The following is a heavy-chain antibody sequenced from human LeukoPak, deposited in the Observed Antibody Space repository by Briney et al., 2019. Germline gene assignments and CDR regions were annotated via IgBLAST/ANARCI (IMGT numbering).Heavy chain of an antibody. V-gene: IGHV3-48*04. J-gene: IGHJ4*02. CDR1: GFTFSSYS. CDR3: ARDYYDSSGYYGFDY. CDR2: ISSSSSTI. D-gene: IGHD3-22*01. Sequence: GGSLRLSCAASGFTFSSYSMNWVRQAPGKRLEWVSYISSSSSTIYYADSVKGRFTISRDNAKNSLYLQMNSLRAEDTAVYYCARDYYDSSGYYGFDYWGQGTLVTVSS.